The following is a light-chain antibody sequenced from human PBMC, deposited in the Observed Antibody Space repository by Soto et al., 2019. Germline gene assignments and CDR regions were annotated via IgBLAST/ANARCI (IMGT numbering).Light chain of an antibody. J-gene: IGLJ3*02. Sequence: QSALTQPASVSGSPGQSITVSCTGSSSDFGDDKYVSWYQQQPGKGPNLLIYGVNSRPSGISNRFSGSKSGNTASLTISGLQVADEAEYFCGSFTTSRIWVFGGGTKVTVL. CDR2: GVN. CDR1: SSDFGDDKY. V-gene: IGLV2-14*01. CDR3: GSFTTSRIWV.